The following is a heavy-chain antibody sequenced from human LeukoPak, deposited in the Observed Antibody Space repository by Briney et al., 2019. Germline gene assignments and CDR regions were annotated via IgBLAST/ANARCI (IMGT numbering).Heavy chain of an antibody. D-gene: IGHD3-22*01. CDR3: ARDNGGAYYFDTSAYYHNDAFDI. V-gene: IGHV1-18*01. CDR2: ISARNGNI. Sequence: ASVKVSCKASGYTFTSFGISWLRQAPGQGLEWMGWISARNGNINYAQKFQGRVTMTTDTSTSTAYMELRSLRSDDTAVYYCARDNGGAYYFDTSAYYHNDAFDIWGQGTMVTVSP. J-gene: IGHJ3*02. CDR1: GYTFTSFG.